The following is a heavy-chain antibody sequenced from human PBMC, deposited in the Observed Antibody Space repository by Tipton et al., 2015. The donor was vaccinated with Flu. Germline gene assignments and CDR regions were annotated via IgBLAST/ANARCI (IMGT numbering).Heavy chain of an antibody. J-gene: IGHJ4*02. CDR1: GFIFGDCW. Sequence: SLRLSCAASGFIFGDCWMSWVRQAPGKGLEWVANIKQDGSEKYYVDSVKGRFTISRDNAKNSLFLQMNSLRAEDTAVYYCAREEGHYYDTSGFFDYWGQGTLVTVSS. CDR2: IKQDGSEK. CDR3: AREEGHYYDTSGFFDY. D-gene: IGHD3-22*01. V-gene: IGHV3-7*01.